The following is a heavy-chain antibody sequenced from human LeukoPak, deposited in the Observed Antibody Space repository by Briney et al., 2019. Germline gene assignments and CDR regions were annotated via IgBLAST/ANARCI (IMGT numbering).Heavy chain of an antibody. D-gene: IGHD5-12*01. CDR3: AKDLGAYAGGTDY. CDR1: GFTFDDYA. Sequence: GGSLRLSCAASGFTFDDYAMHWVRQAPGKGLEWVSGITWNSGAIGYADSVKGRFTISRDNAKNSLYLQMNSLRPEGTALYYCAKDLGAYAGGTDYWGQGTLVTVSS. CDR2: ITWNSGAI. V-gene: IGHV3-9*01. J-gene: IGHJ4*02.